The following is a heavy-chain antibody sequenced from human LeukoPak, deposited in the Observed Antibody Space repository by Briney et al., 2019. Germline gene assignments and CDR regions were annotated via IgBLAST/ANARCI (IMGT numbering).Heavy chain of an antibody. V-gene: IGHV3-23*01. Sequence: GGSLRLSCAASGFTFSSYAMSWVRQAPGKGLKWVSAISGSGGSTYYADSVKGRFTISRDNSKNTLYLQMNSLRAEDTAVYYCATATVTTDLYYYYYYMDVWGKGTTVTVSS. J-gene: IGHJ6*03. CDR2: ISGSGGST. D-gene: IGHD4-11*01. CDR1: GFTFSSYA. CDR3: ATATVTTDLYYYYYYMDV.